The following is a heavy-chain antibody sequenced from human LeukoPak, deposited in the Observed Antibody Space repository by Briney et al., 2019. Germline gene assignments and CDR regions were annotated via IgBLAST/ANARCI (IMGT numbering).Heavy chain of an antibody. CDR1: GYSISSGYY. CDR2: VYQSGIT. V-gene: IGHV4-38-2*01. J-gene: IGHJ4*02. D-gene: IGHD4-11*01. CDR3: ARRYSNSYFDY. Sequence: SETLSLTCAVSGYSISSGYYWGWIRQPPGKGLEWIGNVYQSGITYYNASLKSRVTITVDTSKNQFSLNLNSAAAADTAVYYCARRYSNSYFDYWGQGTLVTVSS.